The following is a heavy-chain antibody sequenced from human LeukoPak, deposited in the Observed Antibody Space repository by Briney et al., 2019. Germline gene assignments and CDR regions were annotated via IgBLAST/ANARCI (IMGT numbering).Heavy chain of an antibody. J-gene: IGHJ6*03. CDR3: ARVIQAPGYYYYYYYMDV. CDR1: GGSFSSGGYS. Sequence: PSETLSLTCAVSGGSFSSGGYSWSWIRQPPGRGLEWIGYIYYSGSTNYNPSLKSRVTISVDTSKNQFSLKLSSVTAADTAVYYCARVIQAPGYYYYYYYMDVWGKGTTVTVSS. D-gene: IGHD2-21*01. CDR2: IYYSGST. V-gene: IGHV4-61*08.